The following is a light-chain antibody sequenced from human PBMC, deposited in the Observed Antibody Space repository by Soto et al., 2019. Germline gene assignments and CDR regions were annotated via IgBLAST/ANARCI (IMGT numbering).Light chain of an antibody. CDR1: QTVSSS. Sequence: EIVLTQSPATLSLSPGERATLSCRASQTVSSSLAWYQQKPGQAPRLLIYEASNRATGIPARFSGSGSGADFTLTISSLEPEDVARYYCHQHINWPLTFGGGTKVEIK. V-gene: IGKV3-11*01. J-gene: IGKJ4*01. CDR2: EAS. CDR3: HQHINWPLT.